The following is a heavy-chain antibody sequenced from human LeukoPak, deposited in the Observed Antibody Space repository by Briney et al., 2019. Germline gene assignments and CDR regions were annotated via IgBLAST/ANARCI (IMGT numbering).Heavy chain of an antibody. CDR1: GFTFSSYE. V-gene: IGHV3-48*03. CDR2: ISSSGSTI. Sequence: GGSVRLSCAPSGFTFSSYEMKWARQAPGKGLEWVSYISSSGSTIYYADSVKGRFTISRDNAKNSLYLQMNSLKAEDTAVYYCAIDLKRYYYDGMDVWGQGTTVTVSS. J-gene: IGHJ6*02. CDR3: AIDLKRYYYDGMDV.